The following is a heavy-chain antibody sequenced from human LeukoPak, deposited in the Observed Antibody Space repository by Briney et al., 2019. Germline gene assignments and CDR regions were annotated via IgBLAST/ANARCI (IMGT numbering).Heavy chain of an antibody. J-gene: IGHJ4*02. D-gene: IGHD2-15*01. CDR3: ARGGVVVAATNTDFDY. CDR2: IIPIFGTA. Sequence: ASVKVSCKASGGTFSSYAISWVRQAPGQGLEWMGGIIPIFGTANYAQKFQGRVTITADESTSTAYMELSRLRSDDTAVYYCARGGVVVAATNTDFDYWGQGTLVTVSS. CDR1: GGTFSSYA. V-gene: IGHV1-69*13.